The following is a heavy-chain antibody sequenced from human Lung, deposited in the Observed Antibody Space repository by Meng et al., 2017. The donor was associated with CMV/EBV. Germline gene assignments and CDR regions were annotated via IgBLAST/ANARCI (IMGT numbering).Heavy chain of an antibody. CDR2: INPNTGAT. D-gene: IGHD3-10*01. CDR3: ARLFHTSLGTNYYYGMDV. V-gene: IGHV1-2*02. Sequence: ASVXVSXKASGYTFIGYNIHWVRQAPGQGLEWTGWINPNTGATKFAERFQGRVTLTTDTSISTAYMELSRLKSDDTAVFFCARLFHTSLGTNYYYGMDVWGQGXTVTVSS. CDR1: GYTFIGYN. J-gene: IGHJ6*02.